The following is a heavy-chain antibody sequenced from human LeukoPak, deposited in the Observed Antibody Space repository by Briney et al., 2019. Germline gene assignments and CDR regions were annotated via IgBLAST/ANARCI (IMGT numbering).Heavy chain of an antibody. CDR2: ISYDGSNK. CDR3: ARDSYSGGWNAFDI. D-gene: IGHD6-19*01. V-gene: IGHV3-30-3*01. Sequence: GGSLRLSCAASGFTFSSYAMHWVRQAPGKGLEWVAVISYDGSNKYYADSVKGRFTISSDNSKNTLYLQMNSLRAEDTAVYYCARDSYSGGWNAFDIWGQGPMVTVSS. CDR1: GFTFSSYA. J-gene: IGHJ3*02.